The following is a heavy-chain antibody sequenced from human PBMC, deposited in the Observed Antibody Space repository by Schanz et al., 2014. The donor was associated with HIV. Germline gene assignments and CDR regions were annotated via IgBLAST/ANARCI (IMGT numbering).Heavy chain of an antibody. CDR1: GYTFSSYD. D-gene: IGHD1-1*01. V-gene: IGHV1-8*01. Sequence: QVQLVQSGAEVKNPGASVKVSCKASGYTFSSYDINWVRQATGQGLEWMGWMNPNSGHTGYAQKFQGRVDMTRTTSISTAYMELSSLKSEDTAMYYCASSRPMGLEIDFWGQGTLVTVSS. CDR3: ASSRPMGLEIDF. CDR2: MNPNSGHT. J-gene: IGHJ4*02.